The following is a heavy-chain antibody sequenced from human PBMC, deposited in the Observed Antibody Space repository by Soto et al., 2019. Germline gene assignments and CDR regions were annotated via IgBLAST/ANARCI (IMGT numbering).Heavy chain of an antibody. Sequence: GASVKVSCKASGYTFTSYYMHWVRQAPGQGLEWLGIINPSGVSTSYAQKFQGRVIMTRDTSTSTVYMELSGLRSEDTAVYYCARSIAAAGKVYWGQGTLVTV. V-gene: IGHV1-46*01. J-gene: IGHJ4*02. CDR2: INPSGVST. CDR3: ARSIAAAGKVY. D-gene: IGHD6-13*01. CDR1: GYTFTSYY.